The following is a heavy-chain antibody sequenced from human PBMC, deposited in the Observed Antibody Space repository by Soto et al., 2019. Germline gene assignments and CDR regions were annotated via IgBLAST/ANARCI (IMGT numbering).Heavy chain of an antibody. CDR2: ITGSSDIV. CDR1: GFTFSRYT. CDR3: ASSKGPLDH. J-gene: IGHJ4*02. Sequence: EVHLVESGGGLVQPGGSLRLYCVASGFTFSRYTMNWVRQAPGKGLQWVSYITGSSDIVYYPDSVKGRFTISRDNAKNSLYLQMSSLRAEDTAVYYCASSKGPLDHWGQGTLVTVSS. V-gene: IGHV3-48*01. D-gene: IGHD3-3*02.